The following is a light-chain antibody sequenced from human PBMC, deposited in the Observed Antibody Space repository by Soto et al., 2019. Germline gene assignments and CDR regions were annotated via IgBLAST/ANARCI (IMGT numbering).Light chain of an antibody. Sequence: ENVLTQSPGTLSLSPGEEATLSCRASQSVNNNYLAWYQQIPGQPPRLLIYGASSRATGIPDRFRGRGSGTDFTLTISRLEPEDFSVYYCQQYAIFPRTFGQGTKVEIK. CDR2: GAS. J-gene: IGKJ1*01. CDR3: QQYAIFPRT. CDR1: QSVNNNY. V-gene: IGKV3-20*01.